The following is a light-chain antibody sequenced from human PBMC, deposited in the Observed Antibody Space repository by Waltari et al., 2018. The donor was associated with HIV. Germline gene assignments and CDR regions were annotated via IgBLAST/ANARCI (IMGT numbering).Light chain of an antibody. CDR3: SSYAGSTVI. V-gene: IGLV2-8*01. Sequence: QSALTQPPSASGSPGPSVTISCTGTSTDVGAYNDVSWYQQHSGEAPQLIIYEVTKRPSGVPDRFSGSKSGNTASLTVSGLQAEDEADFYRSSYAGSTVIFGGGTKLTVL. CDR1: STDVGAYND. J-gene: IGLJ2*01. CDR2: EVT.